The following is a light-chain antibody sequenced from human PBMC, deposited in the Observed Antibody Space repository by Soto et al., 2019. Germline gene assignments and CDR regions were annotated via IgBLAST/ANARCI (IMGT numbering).Light chain of an antibody. V-gene: IGKV3-20*01. CDR1: QSVSSSY. CDR2: GAS. Sequence: ETLMTQSPATLSVSPGERSTLSFSSSQSVSSSYLAWYQQKPGQAPRLLIYGASSRATGIPDRFSGSGSGTDFTLTISRLEPEDFAVYYCQQYGSSRWTFGQGTKVDIK. CDR3: QQYGSSRWT. J-gene: IGKJ1*01.